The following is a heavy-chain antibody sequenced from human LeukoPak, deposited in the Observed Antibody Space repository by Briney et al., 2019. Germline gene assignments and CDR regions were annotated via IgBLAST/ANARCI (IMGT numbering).Heavy chain of an antibody. V-gene: IGHV3-13*04. CDR1: GLTFSSYD. J-gene: IGHJ3*02. Sequence: GGSLRLSCAASGLTFSSYDMHWVRQATGKGLEWVSAIGTAGDTYYPGSVKGRFTISRENAKNSLYLQMNSLRAGDTAVYYCAREAGGDGYNRAFDIWGQGTMVTVSS. D-gene: IGHD5-24*01. CDR3: AREAGGDGYNRAFDI. CDR2: IGTAGDT.